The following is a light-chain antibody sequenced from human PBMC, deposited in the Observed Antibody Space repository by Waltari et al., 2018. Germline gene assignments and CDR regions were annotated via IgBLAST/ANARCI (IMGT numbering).Light chain of an antibody. V-gene: IGKV1-17*02. CDR2: AGL. J-gene: IGKJ1*01. CDR1: QDIRND. CDR3: LQHNSYPQT. Sequence: DIQMTQSPSSLSASVGDRVNITCRASQDIRNDLGWFQQKPGKAPKRLIYAGLRLQSGVPSRFSGSWFGTEFILTITDLQPDDFATYYCLQHNSYPQTFGQGTKVDFK.